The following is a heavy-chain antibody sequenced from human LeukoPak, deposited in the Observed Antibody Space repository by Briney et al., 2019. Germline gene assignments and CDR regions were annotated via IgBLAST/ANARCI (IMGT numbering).Heavy chain of an antibody. V-gene: IGHV2-5*02. CDR1: GFSLSTSGVG. J-gene: IGHJ4*02. Sequence: SGPMLVKPTQTLTLTCTFSGFSLSTSGVGVGWIRQPPGKALEWLALIYWDDDKRYSPSLKSRLTITKDTSKNQVVLTMTNMDPVDTATYYCAHRGYSGYAYSYFDYWGQGTLVTVSS. CDR3: AHRGYSGYAYSYFDY. CDR2: IYWDDDK. D-gene: IGHD5-12*01.